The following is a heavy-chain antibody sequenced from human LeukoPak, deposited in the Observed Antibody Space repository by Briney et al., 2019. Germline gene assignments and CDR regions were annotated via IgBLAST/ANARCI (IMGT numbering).Heavy chain of an antibody. CDR1: GFSFSSYV. J-gene: IGHJ4*02. D-gene: IGHD2-8*01. V-gene: IGHV3-23*01. Sequence: PGGSLRLSCAASGFSFSSYVMTWVRQAPGKGLEWVSAIFGSGDSTYYPDSVKGRFTISRDNSKNTLYLQMNGLRVEDTAVYYCVKAGPNADIILNSWGQGTLVTVSS. CDR2: IFGSGDST. CDR3: VKAGPNADIILNS.